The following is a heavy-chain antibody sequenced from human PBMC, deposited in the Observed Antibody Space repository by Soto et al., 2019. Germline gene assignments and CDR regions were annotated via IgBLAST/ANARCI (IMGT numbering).Heavy chain of an antibody. CDR2: ISYDGSNK. D-gene: IGHD2-8*01. CDR1: GFTFSSYA. J-gene: IGHJ4*02. CDR3: ARDLGVSYYFDY. Sequence: QVQLVESGGGVVQPGRSLRLSCAASGFTFSSYAMHWVRQAPGKGLEWVAVISYDGSNKYYADSVKGRFTISRDNSKNTLYLQMNSLRAEDTAVYYCARDLGVSYYFDYWGQGTLVTVSS. V-gene: IGHV3-30-3*01.